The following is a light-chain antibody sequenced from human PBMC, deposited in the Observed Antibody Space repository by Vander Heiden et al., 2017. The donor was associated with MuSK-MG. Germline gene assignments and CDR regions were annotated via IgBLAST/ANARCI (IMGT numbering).Light chain of an antibody. CDR2: PAS. CDR3: HRIDSTPWYT. CDR1: QSINSY. Sequence: DIQMTQSPSSLSASVGDRVTITCRASQSINSYLNWYQKKPGKAPKLLIYPASSWQMGVQARLSGIELGQDSPLTIGSRQLEDFEPYSCHRIDSTPWYTFGQGTKMDIK. J-gene: IGKJ2*01. V-gene: IGKV1-39*01.